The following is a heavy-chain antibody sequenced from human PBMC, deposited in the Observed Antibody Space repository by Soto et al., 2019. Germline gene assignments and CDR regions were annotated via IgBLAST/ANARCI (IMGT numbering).Heavy chain of an antibody. CDR3: ARSGESGGGDCYSHWFYDL. CDR1: GGTLNNYA. Sequence: QVQLVQSGAEVKKPGSSVNVSCKASGGTLNNYAISWVRQAPGQGLEWMGGIIPIFGTTNDAQKFKGRVTINADESTNTAYMELRSLTSDDKAMYYCARSGESGGGDCYSHWFYDLWGRGTL. V-gene: IGHV1-69*01. J-gene: IGHJ2*01. CDR2: IIPIFGTT. D-gene: IGHD2-21*02.